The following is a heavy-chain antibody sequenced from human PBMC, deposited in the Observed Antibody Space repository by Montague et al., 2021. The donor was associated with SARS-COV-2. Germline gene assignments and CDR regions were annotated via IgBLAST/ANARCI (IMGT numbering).Heavy chain of an antibody. CDR1: GGSISSSSYY. J-gene: IGHJ6*02. Sequence: ETLSLTCTVSGGSISSSSYYWGWIRQPPGKGLEWIGSIYYSGSTYYNPSLKSRVTISVDTSKNRFSLKLSSVTAADTAVYYCARLGRQQLVRLSGMDVWGQGTTVTVSS. D-gene: IGHD6-13*01. CDR2: IYYSGST. CDR3: ARLGRQQLVRLSGMDV. V-gene: IGHV4-39*07.